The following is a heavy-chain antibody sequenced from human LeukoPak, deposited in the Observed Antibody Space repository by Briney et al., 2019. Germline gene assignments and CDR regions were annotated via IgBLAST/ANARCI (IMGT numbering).Heavy chain of an antibody. CDR2: MNPNSGNT. J-gene: IGHJ3*02. CDR1: GYTFTSYD. D-gene: IGHD2-21*02. Sequence: GASVKVSCKASGYTFTSYDINWVRQATGQGLEWMGWMNPNSGNTGYAQKFQGRVTMTRNTSISTAYMELSSLRSEDTAVYYCATYKRVVTGPNAFDIWGQGTMVTVSS. CDR3: ATYKRVVTGPNAFDI. V-gene: IGHV1-8*02.